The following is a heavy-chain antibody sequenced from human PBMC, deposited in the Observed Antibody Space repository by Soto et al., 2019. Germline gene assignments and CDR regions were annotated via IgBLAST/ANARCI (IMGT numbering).Heavy chain of an antibody. CDR1: GFTFSNAW. D-gene: IGHD6-19*01. Sequence: EVQLVESGGGLVKPGGSLRLSCAASGFTFSNAWMTWVRQAPGKGLEWVGRIKSKGDGETIDYAAPVKGRITISRDDSNNTLYLQMNSLNIEDPAVYYCPTGTILAVAGSRGYWGQGTLVTVSS. V-gene: IGHV3-15*01. J-gene: IGHJ4*02. CDR3: PTGTILAVAGSRGY. CDR2: IKSKGDGETI.